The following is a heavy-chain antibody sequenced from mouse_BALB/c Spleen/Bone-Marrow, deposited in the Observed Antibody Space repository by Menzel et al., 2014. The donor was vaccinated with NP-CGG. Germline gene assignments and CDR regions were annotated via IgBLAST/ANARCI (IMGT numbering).Heavy chain of an antibody. Sequence: EVKLMESGGGLVKPGGSLKLSCAASGFTFSSYGMSWVRQTPEKRLEWVATISGGGSYTYYPDSVKGRFTISRDNAKNNLYLQMSSLRSDDADLYYSARENGNYGYCYAMDYWGQGTSVTVSS. CDR2: ISGGGSYT. D-gene: IGHD2-1*01. CDR1: GFTFSSYG. V-gene: IGHV5-9-2*01. J-gene: IGHJ4*01. CDR3: ARENGNYGYCYAMDY.